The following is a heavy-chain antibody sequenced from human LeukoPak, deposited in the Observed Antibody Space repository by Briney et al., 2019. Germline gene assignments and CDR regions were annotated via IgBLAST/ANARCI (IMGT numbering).Heavy chain of an antibody. J-gene: IGHJ4*02. Sequence: SETLSLTCTVSGGSISSSNYYWGWIRQPPGKGREWVGSISYSGSTYHTPYLMSPVTISVATSKNKSTLKLSSVTAADTAVFSCARHLLWFGELSTFDYWGQGTLVTVSS. V-gene: IGHV4-39*01. CDR1: GGSISSSNYY. CDR3: ARHLLWFGELSTFDY. CDR2: ISYSGST. D-gene: IGHD3-10*01.